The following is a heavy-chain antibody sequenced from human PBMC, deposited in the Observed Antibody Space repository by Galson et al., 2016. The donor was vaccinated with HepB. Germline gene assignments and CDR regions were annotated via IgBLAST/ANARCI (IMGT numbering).Heavy chain of an antibody. CDR2: SYADGRT. Sequence: SLRLSCAASGFIVSNDYMNWVRQAPGKGLEWLSVSYADGRTYYAESVGGRFTISRDNSKNTLFLQMNNLSAEDTAVYYCARDPGFRNGMNVWGQGTTVTVSS. CDR3: ARDPGFRNGMNV. V-gene: IGHV3-53*01. CDR1: GFIVSNDY. J-gene: IGHJ6*02.